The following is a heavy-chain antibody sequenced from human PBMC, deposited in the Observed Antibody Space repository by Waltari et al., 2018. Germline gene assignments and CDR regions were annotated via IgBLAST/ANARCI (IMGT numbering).Heavy chain of an antibody. CDR1: GGSFSGYS. D-gene: IGHD6-19*01. CDR2: INQSGST. CDR3: ASRPYSSGWSYFDY. V-gene: IGHV4-34*01. J-gene: IGHJ4*02. Sequence: QVQLQQWGAGLLKPSETLSLTCAVYGGSFSGYSWSWIRQPPGKGLEWIGEINQSGSTNYNPSLKSRVTISVDTSKNQFSLKLSSVTAADTAVYYCASRPYSSGWSYFDYWGQGTLVTVSS.